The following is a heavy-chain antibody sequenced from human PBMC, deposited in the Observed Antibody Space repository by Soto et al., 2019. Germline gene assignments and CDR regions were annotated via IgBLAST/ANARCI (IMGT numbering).Heavy chain of an antibody. CDR1: GFTFSTYG. CDR2: IWYDGSNK. J-gene: IGHJ4*02. CDR3: ARDSYYDSSGEFDY. V-gene: IGHV3-33*01. D-gene: IGHD3-22*01. Sequence: QVPLVESGGGVVQPGRSLRLSCEASGFTFSTYGMHWVRQAPGKGLDWVAVIWYDGSNKYYADSVKGRFTISRDNSKSTLYLQMNSLRVEDTAVYYCARDSYYDSSGEFDYWGQGTLVTVSS.